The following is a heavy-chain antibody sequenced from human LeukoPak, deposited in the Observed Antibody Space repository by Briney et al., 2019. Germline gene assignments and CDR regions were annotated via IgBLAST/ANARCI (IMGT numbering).Heavy chain of an antibody. CDR3: ARDGEWGGYDSNFDY. CDR1: GYTFTGYY. D-gene: IGHD5-12*01. Sequence: ASVKVSCKASGYTFTGYYMHWVRQAPGQGLEWMGWINPNSGGTNYAQKFQGRVTMTRDTSISTAYMELSRLRSDDTAVYYCARDGEWGGYDSNFDYWGQGTLVTVSS. CDR2: INPNSGGT. J-gene: IGHJ4*02. V-gene: IGHV1-2*02.